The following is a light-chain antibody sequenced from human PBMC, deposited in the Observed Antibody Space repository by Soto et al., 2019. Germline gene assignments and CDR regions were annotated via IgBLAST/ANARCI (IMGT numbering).Light chain of an antibody. CDR1: QSVLYSSDNKNY. J-gene: IGKJ1*01. Sequence: DIVMTQSPDSLAVSLGERATINCKSSQSVLYSSDNKNYLSWYQQKPGQPPRLLIYWASTRESGVPERFSGSGSGTDFTLTISSLQAEDAAVYYGQQSYSPWTFGQGTKVEIK. CDR3: QQSYSPWT. V-gene: IGKV4-1*01. CDR2: WAS.